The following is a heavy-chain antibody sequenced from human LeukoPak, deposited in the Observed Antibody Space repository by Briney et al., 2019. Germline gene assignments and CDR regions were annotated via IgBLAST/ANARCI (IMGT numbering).Heavy chain of an antibody. V-gene: IGHV3-33*03. J-gene: IGHJ4*02. CDR1: RFTFSTYG. CDR2: IWYDGSNK. Sequence: PGRSLRLSCEASRFTFSTYGMHWVRQAPGKGLEWVAVIWYDGSNKNYADSVKGRFTISRDSAKNSLYLQMNSLRAEDTAVYYCADNLSRWGQGTLVTVSS. CDR3: ADNLSR. D-gene: IGHD1-1*01.